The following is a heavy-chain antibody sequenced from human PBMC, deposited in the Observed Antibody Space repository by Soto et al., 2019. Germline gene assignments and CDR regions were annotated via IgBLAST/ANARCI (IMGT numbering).Heavy chain of an antibody. V-gene: IGHV3-30*03. Sequence: GGSLRLSCAVSGFTVSRNYMSWVRQAPGKGLEWVAVISYDGSNKYYADSVKGRFTISRENAKNSLYLQMNSLRAGDTAVYYCARSIAVAGSLVTAGLPDYWGQGTLVTVSS. CDR3: ARSIAVAGSLVTAGLPDY. CDR2: ISYDGSNK. D-gene: IGHD6-19*01. J-gene: IGHJ4*02. CDR1: GFTVSRNY.